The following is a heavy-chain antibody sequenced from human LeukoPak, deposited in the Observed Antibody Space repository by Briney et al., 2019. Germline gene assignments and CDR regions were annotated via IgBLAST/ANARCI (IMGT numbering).Heavy chain of an antibody. D-gene: IGHD3-10*01. Sequence: GGSLRLSCAASGFTFSSYSMNWVRQAPGKGLEWVSSISSSSSYIYYADSVKGRFTISRDNAKNTLYLQMNSLRAEDTAVYYCAGDLISGSGSLGYWGQGTLVTVSS. V-gene: IGHV3-21*01. J-gene: IGHJ4*02. CDR3: AGDLISGSGSLGY. CDR1: GFTFSSYS. CDR2: ISSSSSYI.